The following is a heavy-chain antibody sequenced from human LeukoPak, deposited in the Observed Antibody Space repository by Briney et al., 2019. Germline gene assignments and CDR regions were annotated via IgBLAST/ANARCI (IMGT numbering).Heavy chain of an antibody. J-gene: IGHJ3*02. CDR2: IHYSGRT. Sequence: SETLSLTCSVSGDSISRHFWSWIRQPPGKGLGWIAFIHYSGRTKYNPSLQSRVTISVDTSENEFSLRLTSVTAADTAVYYCARLLDNDSSGDPDTFDMWGQGTVVTVSS. CDR3: ARLLDNDSSGDPDTFDM. D-gene: IGHD3-22*01. V-gene: IGHV4-59*11. CDR1: GDSISRHF.